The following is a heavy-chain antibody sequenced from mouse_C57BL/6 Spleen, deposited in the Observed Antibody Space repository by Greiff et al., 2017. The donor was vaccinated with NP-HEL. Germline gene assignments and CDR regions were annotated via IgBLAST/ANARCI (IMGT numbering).Heavy chain of an antibody. D-gene: IGHD3-2*02. Sequence: DVKLVESGGDLVKPGGSLKLSCAASGFTFSSYGMSWVRQTPDKRLEWVATISSGGSYTYYPDSVKGRFTISRDNAKNTLYLQMSSLKSEDTAMYYCARWGDSSGYPYYFDYWGQGTTLTVSS. CDR1: GFTFSSYG. CDR3: ARWGDSSGYPYYFDY. CDR2: ISSGGSYT. J-gene: IGHJ2*01. V-gene: IGHV5-6*02.